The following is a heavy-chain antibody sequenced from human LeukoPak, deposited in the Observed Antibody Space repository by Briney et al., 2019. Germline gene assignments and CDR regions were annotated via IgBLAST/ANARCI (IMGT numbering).Heavy chain of an antibody. D-gene: IGHD2-2*01. CDR3: ATNSKDIVVVYDGMDV. CDR2: FDPEDGET. Sequence: ASVTVSCKVSGYTLTELSMHWVRQAPGKGLEWMGGFDPEDGETIYAQKFQGRVTMTEDTSTDTAYMELSSLRSEDTAVYYCATNSKDIVVVYDGMDVWGQGTTVTVSS. V-gene: IGHV1-24*01. CDR1: GYTLTELS. J-gene: IGHJ6*02.